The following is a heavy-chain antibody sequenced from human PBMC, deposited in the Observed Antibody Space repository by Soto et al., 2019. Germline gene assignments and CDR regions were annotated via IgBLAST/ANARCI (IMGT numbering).Heavy chain of an antibody. Sequence: SLKISRNGCGYSFTSYWIPCVRQMPGKGLEWMGIIYPGDSDTRYSPYFQGQVTISADKSSSTAYMQWSSLKASDTAMYYCARGAARSPSGIDVWGQETTV. V-gene: IGHV5-51*01. J-gene: IGHJ6*02. CDR1: GYSFTSYW. D-gene: IGHD2-15*01. CDR2: IYPGDSDT. CDR3: ARGAARSPSGIDV.